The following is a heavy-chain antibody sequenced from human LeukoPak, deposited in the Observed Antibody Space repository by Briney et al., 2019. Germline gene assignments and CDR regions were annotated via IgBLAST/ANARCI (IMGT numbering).Heavy chain of an antibody. CDR3: AREGRSGSSWYLGN. Sequence: ASVNVSCKASGYTFTNYAVNWVRQAPGQGLEWMGWINTNTGNPTYAQGFTGRFVFSLDTSVSTAYLQISSLKAEDTAVYYCAREGRSGSSWYLGNLGQGVLVTVPP. CDR1: GYTFTNYA. V-gene: IGHV7-4-1*02. J-gene: IGHJ4*02. D-gene: IGHD6-13*01. CDR2: INTNTGNP.